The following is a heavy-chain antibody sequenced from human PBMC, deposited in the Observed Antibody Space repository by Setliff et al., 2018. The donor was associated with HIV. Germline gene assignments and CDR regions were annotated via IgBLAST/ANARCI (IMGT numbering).Heavy chain of an antibody. Sequence: SETLSLTCTVSGGSVSSGGYYWSWIRQNPGKGLEWVGYIYYTGSTYYNPSLKSRVSISVDTSKNQFSLRLSSVTAADTAIYYCARVPTSSWYVTTQRTKEYFHHWGQGTLVTVSS. CDR2: IYYTGST. J-gene: IGHJ1*01. D-gene: IGHD6-13*01. V-gene: IGHV4-31*03. CDR3: ARVPTSSWYVTTQRTKEYFHH. CDR1: GGSVSSGGYY.